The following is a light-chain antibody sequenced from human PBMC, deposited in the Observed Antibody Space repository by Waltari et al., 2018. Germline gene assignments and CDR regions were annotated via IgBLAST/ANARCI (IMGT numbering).Light chain of an antibody. CDR2: GAS. CDR1: HSVNTN. CDR3: QQYNNWPQT. J-gene: IGKJ2*01. Sequence: EIVMTQSPGTLSVSPGERATLSCRASHSVNTNLAWYQQKPGQAPRHLIYGASSRATGIPARFSVSGSETEFTLTITNLQSEDFAVYYCQQYNNWPQTFGQGTKLELK. V-gene: IGKV3-15*01.